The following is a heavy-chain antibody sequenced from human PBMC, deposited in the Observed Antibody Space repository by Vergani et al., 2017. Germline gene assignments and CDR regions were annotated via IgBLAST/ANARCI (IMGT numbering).Heavy chain of an antibody. D-gene: IGHD2-15*01. CDR2: IYHSGST. J-gene: IGHJ5*02. Sequence: QVQLQESGPGLVKPSETLSLTCTVSGYSISSGYYWGWIRQPPGKGLEWIGSIYHSGSTYYNPSLKSRVTISVDTSKNQFSLKLSSVTAADTAVYYCARGQRYCSGGSCPAAWFDPWGQGTLVTVSS. CDR1: GYSISSGYY. V-gene: IGHV4-38-2*02. CDR3: ARGQRYCSGGSCPAAWFDP.